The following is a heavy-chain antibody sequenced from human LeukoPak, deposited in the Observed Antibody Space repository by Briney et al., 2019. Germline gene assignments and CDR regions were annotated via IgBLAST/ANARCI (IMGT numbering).Heavy chain of an antibody. CDR1: GLTFSRYA. D-gene: IGHD3-22*01. CDR3: AKEVYYFDTSGLYSFAFDS. V-gene: IGHV3-23*01. Sequence: GGSLRLSCAASGLTFSRYAMSWVRQAPGKGLEWVSASASGGSTYYADSVKGRFTISRDNSKNTLYLQMNSLRVEDTAVYYCAKEVYYFDTSGLYSFAFDSWGQGTMVTVPS. CDR2: SASGGST. J-gene: IGHJ3*02.